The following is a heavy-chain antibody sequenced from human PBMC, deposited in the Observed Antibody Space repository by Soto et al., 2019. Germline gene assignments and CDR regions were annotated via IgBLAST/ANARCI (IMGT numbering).Heavy chain of an antibody. CDR2: IKQDGSEK. CDR3: ARDIVGVVAAPPGWFDP. J-gene: IGHJ5*02. Sequence: GGSLRLSCAASGFTFSSYWMSWVRQAPGKGLEWVANIKQDGSEKYYVDSVKGRFTISRDNAKNSLYLQMNSLRAEDTAVYYCARDIVGVVAAPPGWFDPWGQGTLVTVSS. CDR1: GFTFSSYW. D-gene: IGHD2-15*01. V-gene: IGHV3-7*01.